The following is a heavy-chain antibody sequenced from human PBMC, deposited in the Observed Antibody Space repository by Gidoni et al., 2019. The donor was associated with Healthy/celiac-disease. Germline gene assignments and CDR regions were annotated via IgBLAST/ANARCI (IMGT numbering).Heavy chain of an antibody. CDR3: AKDIYPSIGQPDY. D-gene: IGHD3-22*01. Sequence: EVQLVESGGGLVQPGRSLRLSCAASGFTFDDYAMHWVRQAPGKGLEWVSGISWNSGSIGYADSVKGRFTISRDNAKNSLYLQMNSLRAEDTALYYCAKDIYPSIGQPDYWGQGTLVTVSS. V-gene: IGHV3-9*01. J-gene: IGHJ4*02. CDR1: GFTFDDYA. CDR2: ISWNSGSI.